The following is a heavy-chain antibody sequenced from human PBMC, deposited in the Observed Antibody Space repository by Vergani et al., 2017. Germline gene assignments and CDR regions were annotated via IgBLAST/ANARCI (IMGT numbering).Heavy chain of an antibody. CDR1: GFTFSSYA. CDR3: AKDGPELRHGGGDLSY. J-gene: IGHJ4*02. V-gene: IGHV3-30*18. Sequence: VQLLESGGGLVQPGGSLRLSCAASGFTFSSYAMSWVRQAPGKGLEWVAVISYDGSNKYYADSVKGRFTISRDNSKNTLYLQMNSLRAEDTAVYYCAKDGPELRHGGGDLSYWGQGTLVTVSS. D-gene: IGHD4-17*01. CDR2: ISYDGSNK.